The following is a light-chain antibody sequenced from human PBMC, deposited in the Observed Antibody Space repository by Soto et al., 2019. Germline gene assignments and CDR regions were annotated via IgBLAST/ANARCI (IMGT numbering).Light chain of an antibody. J-gene: IGKJ1*01. CDR3: QQTYSTPRGA. CDR1: ESIRNN. Sequence: DIQMTQSPSSLSASVGDRVTITCRASESIRNNLNWYQQKPGKAPKLLIYAASTLQSGVSSRFSGGASGTEFTLTIGSLQPEDFTTYYCQQTYSTPRGAFGQGTKVEFK. V-gene: IGKV1-39*01. CDR2: AAS.